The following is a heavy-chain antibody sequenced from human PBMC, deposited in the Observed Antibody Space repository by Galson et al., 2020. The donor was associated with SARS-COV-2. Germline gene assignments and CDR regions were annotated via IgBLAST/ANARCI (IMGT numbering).Heavy chain of an antibody. J-gene: IGHJ6*02. CDR2: IYGGGST. D-gene: IGHD3-22*01. CDR1: GFIVSDNF. Sequence: GESLKISCAASGFIVSDNFMNWVRQAPGKGLEWVSIIYGGGSTYYADYVKGRFTISRDNSKNTLYLQMNSLRAEDTAVYYCARRPMGYYYDGDGYSSHYYYGMDVWGQGTTVTVSS. V-gene: IGHV3-53*01. CDR3: ARRPMGYYYDGDGYSSHYYYGMDV.